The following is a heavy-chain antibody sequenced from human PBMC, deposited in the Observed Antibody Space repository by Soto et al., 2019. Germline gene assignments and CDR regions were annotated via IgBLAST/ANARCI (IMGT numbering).Heavy chain of an antibody. J-gene: IGHJ4*02. CDR2: IYYSGST. V-gene: IGHV4-39*01. CDR1: GGSISSSSYY. D-gene: IGHD2-15*01. CDR3: ARHRRLLYYFDY. Sequence: QLQLQESGPGLVKPSETLSLTCTVSGGSISSSSYYWGWIRQPPGKGLEWIGSIYYSGSTYYNPSIKLRFTITVDTSKNQFSLKLSSVTAADTAVYYCARHRRLLYYFDYWGQGTLVTVSS.